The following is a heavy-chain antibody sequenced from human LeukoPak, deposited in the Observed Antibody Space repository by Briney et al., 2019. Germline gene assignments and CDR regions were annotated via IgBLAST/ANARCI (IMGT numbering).Heavy chain of an antibody. CDR1: GGSFSSYY. D-gene: IGHD5-12*01. CDR2: MDSSGST. V-gene: IGHV4-59*01. Sequence: SETLSLTCTVSGGSFSSYYWTWIRQPPGKGLEWIGYMDSSGSTIYNPSLQSRLTMSLDTSKNQFSLRLSSVTAAGTAIYYCTRAVGDSGYGRFSDCWGQGSLVTVSS. CDR3: TRAVGDSGYGRFSDC. J-gene: IGHJ4*02.